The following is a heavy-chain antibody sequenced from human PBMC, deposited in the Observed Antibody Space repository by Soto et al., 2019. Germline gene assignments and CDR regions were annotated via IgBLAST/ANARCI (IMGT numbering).Heavy chain of an antibody. CDR2: INAANGNT. V-gene: IGHV1-3*01. J-gene: IGHJ6*02. CDR3: SCNLSDGAGYYYFGMDV. Sequence: ASVKVSCKASGYTFTLYAMHWVRQAPGQRLEWMGWINAANGNTKSSQKFQGRVTFTRDTSASTGYMELSSLKSEDTAKYYCSCNLSDGAGYYYFGMDVWGQGTTVTVSS. D-gene: IGHD1-20*01. CDR1: GYTFTLYA.